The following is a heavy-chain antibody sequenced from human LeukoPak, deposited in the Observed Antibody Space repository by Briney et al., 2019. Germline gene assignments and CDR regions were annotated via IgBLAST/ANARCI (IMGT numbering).Heavy chain of an antibody. CDR1: GFTFSNYA. D-gene: IGHD3-3*01. CDR3: AKEEWLLAVYFDY. CDR2: ISGSGVST. V-gene: IGHV3-23*01. Sequence: GGSLRLSCAASGFTFSNYAMSWVRQAPGKGLEWVATISGSGVSTYYADPVKGQSTISRDNSNNTLYLQMNSLRAEDTAVYYCAKEEWLLAVYFDYWGQGTLVTVSS. J-gene: IGHJ4*02.